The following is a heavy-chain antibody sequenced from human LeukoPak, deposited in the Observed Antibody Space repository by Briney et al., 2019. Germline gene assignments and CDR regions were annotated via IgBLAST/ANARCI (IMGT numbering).Heavy chain of an antibody. D-gene: IGHD6-13*01. V-gene: IGHV1-46*01. CDR2: INPSGGGI. J-gene: IGHJ4*02. CDR3: AREADSSSWSHIDY. Sequence: ASVKVSCKASGYTFTNYYMHWVRQAPGQGLEWMGIINPSGGGITYAQKFQGRVTMTRDTSTSTIYMDLNRLRSEDTAVCYCAREADSSSWSHIDYWGQGTLVTVSS. CDR1: GYTFTNYY.